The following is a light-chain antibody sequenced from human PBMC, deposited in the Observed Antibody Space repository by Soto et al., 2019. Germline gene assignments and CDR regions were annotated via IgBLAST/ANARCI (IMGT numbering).Light chain of an antibody. J-gene: IGLJ2*01. CDR1: SSDVGGYNY. Sequence: QSALTQPPSASGSPGQSVTISCTGTSSDVGGYNYVSWYQQHPGKDPKLMIYEVSSQPSGVPDRFSGCKSGNTASLTVSGLQADDEADYYCSSYAGSNNYVVFGGGTKLTV. CDR3: SSYAGSNNYVV. V-gene: IGLV2-8*01. CDR2: EVS.